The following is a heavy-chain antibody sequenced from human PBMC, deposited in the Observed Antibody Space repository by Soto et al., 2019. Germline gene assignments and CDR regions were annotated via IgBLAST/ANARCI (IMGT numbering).Heavy chain of an antibody. V-gene: IGHV4-34*01. CDR3: ASLYGDYPDYHYYRMDV. J-gene: IGHJ6*02. CDR1: GGSFSGYY. CDR2: INHSGST. D-gene: IGHD4-17*01. Sequence: SETLSLTCTVYGGSFSGYYWSWIRQPPGKGLEWIGEINHSGSTNYNPSLKSRVTISVDTSKNQFSLKLSSVTAADTAVYYCASLYGDYPDYHYYRMDVRGQRTTVTVSS.